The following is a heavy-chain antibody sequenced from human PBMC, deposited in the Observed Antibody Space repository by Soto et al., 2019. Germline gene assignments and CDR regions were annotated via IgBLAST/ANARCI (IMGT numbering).Heavy chain of an antibody. CDR3: ARRPGFGHAFDI. CDR2: IYNSGST. D-gene: IGHD3-10*01. J-gene: IGHJ3*02. V-gene: IGHV4-59*08. CDR1: GGAISNYY. Sequence: QVQLQESGPGLVKPSETLSLTCTVSGGAISNYYWSWIRQPPGKGLEWIGYIYNSGSTNYNPSLTSRVTISVDTSKNPFCLKLSSVTAADTAVYYCARRPGFGHAFDIWGQGTVVTVSS.